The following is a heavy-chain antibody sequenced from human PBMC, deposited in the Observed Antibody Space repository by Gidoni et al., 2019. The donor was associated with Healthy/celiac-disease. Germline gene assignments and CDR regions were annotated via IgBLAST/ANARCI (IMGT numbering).Heavy chain of an antibody. V-gene: IGHV4-34*01. CDR1: GGSFSGYY. CDR2: INHSGST. J-gene: IGHJ4*02. CDR3: ARGVILRKQWLVF. D-gene: IGHD6-19*01. Sequence: QVQLQQWGAGLLKPSETLSLTFAVYGGSFSGYYWSWIRQPPGKGLEWIGEINHSGSTNYNPSLKSRVTISVDTSKNQFSLKLSSVTAADTAVYYCARGVILRKQWLVFWGQGTLVTVSS.